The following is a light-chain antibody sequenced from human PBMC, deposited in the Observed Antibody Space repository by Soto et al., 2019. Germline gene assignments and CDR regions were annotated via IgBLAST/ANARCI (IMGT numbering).Light chain of an antibody. Sequence: EVVMTQSPATLSVSPGERATLSCRASRAISNNLAWYQQKPGQAPRLLIYGASTRATGIPAGFSGSGSGTEFTLTFSSLQSEDFAVYYCQQYYDWPITFGQGTRLEI. V-gene: IGKV3-15*01. J-gene: IGKJ5*01. CDR1: RAISNN. CDR2: GAS. CDR3: QQYYDWPIT.